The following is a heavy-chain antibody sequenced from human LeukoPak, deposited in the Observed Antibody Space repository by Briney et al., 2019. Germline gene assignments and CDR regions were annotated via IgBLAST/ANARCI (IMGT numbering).Heavy chain of an antibody. Sequence: ASVKVSCKACGYTFSSYYMHWVRQAPGQGREWMGIINPSGGSTSYAQKFQGRVTMTRDSSTSTVYMELSSLRSEDTAVYYCARDGRGAGSLQFDYWGQGALVTVSS. CDR3: ARDGRGAGSLQFDY. CDR2: INPSGGST. D-gene: IGHD3-10*01. CDR1: GYTFSSYY. V-gene: IGHV1-46*01. J-gene: IGHJ4*02.